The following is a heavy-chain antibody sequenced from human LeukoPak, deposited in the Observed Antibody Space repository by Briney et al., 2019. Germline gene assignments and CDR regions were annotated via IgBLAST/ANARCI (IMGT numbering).Heavy chain of an antibody. CDR1: GYTFTSYG. CDR2: ISAYNGNT. CDR3: ARDRLITMVRGRAFDI. V-gene: IGHV1-18*01. D-gene: IGHD3-10*01. J-gene: IGHJ3*02. Sequence: ASVKVSCKASGYTFTSYGISWVRQAPGQGLEWMGWISAYNGNTNYAQKLQGRVTMTTDTSTSTAYMELRNLRSDDTAVYYCARDRLITMVRGRAFDIWGQGTMVTVSS.